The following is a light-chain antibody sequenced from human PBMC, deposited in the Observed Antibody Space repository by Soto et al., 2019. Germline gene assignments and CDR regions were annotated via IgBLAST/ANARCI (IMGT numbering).Light chain of an antibody. CDR2: WAS. CDR1: QSVLYSSNNKNY. V-gene: IGKV4-1*01. Sequence: DIVMTQSPDSLAVSLGERATFNCRSSQSVLYSSNNKNYLAWYQQKPGQPPKLLIYWASTRESGVPDRFSGSGSGTDFTLTISSLQAEDVAVYYCQQYYSTPPATFGQGTKVAIK. CDR3: QQYYSTPPAT. J-gene: IGKJ1*01.